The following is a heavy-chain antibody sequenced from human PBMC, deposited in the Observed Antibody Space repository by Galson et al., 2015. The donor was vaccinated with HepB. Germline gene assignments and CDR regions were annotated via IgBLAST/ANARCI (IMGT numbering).Heavy chain of an antibody. Sequence: SLRLSCAASGFTFSSYGMTWVRQAPGKGLEWVSAVSGSTYYADSVKGRFTISRDNSKNTLSLQMNSLRAEDTAVYYCVRVSWELLLHPTDYYYYMDVWGKGTTVTVSS. J-gene: IGHJ6*03. CDR1: GFTFSSYG. CDR3: VRVSWELLLHPTDYYYYMDV. CDR2: VSGST. D-gene: IGHD1-26*01. V-gene: IGHV3-23*01.